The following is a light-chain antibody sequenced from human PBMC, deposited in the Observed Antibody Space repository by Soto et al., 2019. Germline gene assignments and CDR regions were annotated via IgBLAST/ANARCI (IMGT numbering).Light chain of an antibody. J-gene: IGKJ1*01. V-gene: IGKV1-39*01. CDR1: QSISNH. Sequence: QGTRSPSSLSSSVRDRSAITCRANQSISNHLNWYHQKPGKGPNLLIYAATSLQRGVPSRFTGSGSDRDFVLTVSSLKPEDSLTYYSQQGDGTPWTFCERTK. CDR2: AAT. CDR3: QQGDGTPWT.